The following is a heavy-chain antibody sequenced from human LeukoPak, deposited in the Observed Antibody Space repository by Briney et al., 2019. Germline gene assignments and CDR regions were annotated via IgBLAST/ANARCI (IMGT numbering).Heavy chain of an antibody. Sequence: GGSLRLSCVASRFTVSNNHVNWVRQAPGKGLEWVSVIYNGDNTYYADSVQGRFTISKDNSKNTLYLQMNSLRPEDTAVYFCARASRWLAFDNWGQETRLTVSS. J-gene: IGHJ4*02. CDR2: IYNGDNT. CDR1: RFTVSNNH. V-gene: IGHV3-66*01. CDR3: ARASRWLAFDN. D-gene: IGHD6-19*01.